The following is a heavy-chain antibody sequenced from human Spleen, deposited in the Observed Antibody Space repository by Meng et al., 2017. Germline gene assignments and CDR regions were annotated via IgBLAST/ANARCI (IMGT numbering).Heavy chain of an antibody. J-gene: IGHJ4*02. CDR1: GFTFSSYS. D-gene: IGHD5-12*01. CDR2: IKSNTDGGTA. Sequence: GESLKISCAASGFTFSSYSMNWVRQAPGKGLEWVGRIKSNTDGGTAEYAAPVTGRFTISRDDSKNTVYLQMNSLKTEDTAVYYCSGHIDYWGQGTLVTVSS. CDR3: SGHIDY. V-gene: IGHV3-15*01.